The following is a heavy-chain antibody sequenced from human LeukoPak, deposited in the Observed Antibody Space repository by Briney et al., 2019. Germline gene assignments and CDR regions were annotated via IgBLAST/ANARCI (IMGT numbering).Heavy chain of an antibody. D-gene: IGHD2-2*01. Sequence: PGGSLRLSCAASGFTFSSYAMSWVRQAPGKGLEWVSATSGSGGNTFYADSVKGRFTISRDNSKNTLYLQMNSLTAEDTAVYYCAKGDCSSTTCYARFEYWGQGTLVTVSS. CDR3: AKGDCSSTTCYARFEY. V-gene: IGHV3-23*01. J-gene: IGHJ4*02. CDR1: GFTFSSYA. CDR2: TSGSGGNT.